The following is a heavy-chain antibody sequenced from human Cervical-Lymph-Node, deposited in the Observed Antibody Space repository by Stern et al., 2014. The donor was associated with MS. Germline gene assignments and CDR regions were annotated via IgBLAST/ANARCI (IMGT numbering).Heavy chain of an antibody. V-gene: IGHV5-51*01. J-gene: IGHJ4*02. Sequence: DVHLVESGAEVKKPGESLKISCKLSGYSFTIYYIAWVRQMPGQGLECRGFIYPYDADTTYSPSFQGQVTSSTDKSITTAYLQWSSLRASDTAMYYCARHVQGFDYWGQGTLVTVSS. CDR3: ARHVQGFDY. CDR2: IYPYDADT. CDR1: GYSFTIYY.